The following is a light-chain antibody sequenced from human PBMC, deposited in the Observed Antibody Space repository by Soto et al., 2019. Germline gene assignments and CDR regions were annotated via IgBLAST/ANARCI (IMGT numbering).Light chain of an antibody. J-gene: IGKJ1*01. Sequence: IVMTQSPATLSVSPGERAALSCRASQNVNYNLAWYQQKPGQAPRLLIHDASVRATAIPARFSGSGSGTEFTLTISSLQYEDFAVYYCLQYNNWPRTFGQGTKVEIK. CDR1: QNVNYN. CDR2: DAS. CDR3: LQYNNWPRT. V-gene: IGKV3-15*01.